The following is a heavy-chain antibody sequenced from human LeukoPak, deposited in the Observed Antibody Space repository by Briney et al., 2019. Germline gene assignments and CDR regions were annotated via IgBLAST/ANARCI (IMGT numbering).Heavy chain of an antibody. CDR1: GFTFSSYA. V-gene: IGHV3-23*01. Sequence: GSLRLSCAASGFTFSSYAMSWVRQAPGKGLEWVSAISGSGGSTYYADSVKGRFTISRDNSKNTLYLQMNSLRAEDTAVYYCAKEPRGRTIVPAAIPSNWFDPWGQGTLVTVSS. D-gene: IGHD2-2*02. J-gene: IGHJ5*02. CDR2: ISGSGGST. CDR3: AKEPRGRTIVPAAIPSNWFDP.